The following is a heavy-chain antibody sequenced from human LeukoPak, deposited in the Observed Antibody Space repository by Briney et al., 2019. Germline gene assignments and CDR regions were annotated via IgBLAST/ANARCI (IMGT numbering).Heavy chain of an antibody. Sequence: GGSLRLSCAASGFTFSSYATSWVRQAPGKGLEWVSAISGSGGSTYYADSVKGRFTISRDNSKNTLYLQMNSLRAEDTAVYYCAKRRGLELTYYYYMDVWGKGTTVTVSS. CDR1: GFTFSSYA. J-gene: IGHJ6*03. D-gene: IGHD1-7*01. CDR2: ISGSGGST. CDR3: AKRRGLELTYYYYMDV. V-gene: IGHV3-23*01.